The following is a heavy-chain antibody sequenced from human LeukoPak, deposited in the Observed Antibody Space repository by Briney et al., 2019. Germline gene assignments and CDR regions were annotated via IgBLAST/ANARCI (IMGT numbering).Heavy chain of an antibody. D-gene: IGHD6-19*01. CDR2: IYYSGST. Sequence: PSETLSLTCTVAGGSIISSSYYWGWIRQPPGKGLEWIGSIYYSGSTYYNPSLKSRVTISVDPSKNQFSLKLSSVTAVDTAVYYCAREMGSGSEFDFWGQGTLVTVSS. CDR1: GGSIISSSYY. V-gene: IGHV4-39*07. J-gene: IGHJ4*02. CDR3: AREMGSGSEFDF.